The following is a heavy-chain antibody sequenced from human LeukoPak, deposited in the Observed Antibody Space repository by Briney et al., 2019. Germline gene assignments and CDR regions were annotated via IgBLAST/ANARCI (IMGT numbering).Heavy chain of an antibody. CDR1: GFTFSYYS. D-gene: IGHD4-23*01. V-gene: IGHV3-21*01. Sequence: GGSLRLSCAASGFTFSYYSMSWVRQAPGKGLEWVSSISSSSDSIYYAASVRGRFTISRDNAKSSLYPQMNSLRTEDTAVYYCARAHNFYGGNSKAAFDIWGQGTMVTVSS. CDR2: ISSSSDSI. J-gene: IGHJ3*02. CDR3: ARAHNFYGGNSKAAFDI.